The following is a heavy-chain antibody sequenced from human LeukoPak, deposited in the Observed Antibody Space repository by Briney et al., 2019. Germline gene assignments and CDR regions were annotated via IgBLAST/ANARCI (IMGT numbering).Heavy chain of an antibody. CDR1: GGSISSGGDY. J-gene: IGHJ3*02. D-gene: IGHD3-22*01. CDR3: ARSTYYYDSSSSYDAFDI. CDR2: IYHSGSA. V-gene: IGHV4-31*03. Sequence: SETRSLTCTVSGGSISSGGDYWSWIRQHPGKGLEWIGYIYHSGSAYYTPSLKSRVTISVDTSKNQFSLKLSSVTAADTAVYYCARSTYYYDSSSSYDAFDIWGQGTMVTVSS.